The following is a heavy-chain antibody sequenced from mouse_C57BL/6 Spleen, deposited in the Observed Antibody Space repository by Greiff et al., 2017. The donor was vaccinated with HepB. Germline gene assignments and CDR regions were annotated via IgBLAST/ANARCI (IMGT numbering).Heavy chain of an antibody. Sequence: QVQLQQPGAELVRPGSSVKLSCKASGYTFTSYWMHWVKQRPIQGLEWIGNIDPSDSETHYNQKFKDKATLTVDKSSSTAYMQLSSLTSEDSAVYYCARKGVAEYFDYWGQGTTLTVSS. CDR1: GYTFTSYW. J-gene: IGHJ2*01. CDR2: IDPSDSET. CDR3: ARKGVAEYFDY. D-gene: IGHD1-1*02. V-gene: IGHV1-52*01.